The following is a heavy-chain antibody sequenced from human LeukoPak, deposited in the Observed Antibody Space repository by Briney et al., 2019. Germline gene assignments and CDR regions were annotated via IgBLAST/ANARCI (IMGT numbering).Heavy chain of an antibody. CDR2: IIPIFGIA. Sequence: SVKVSCKASGGTFSSYAISWVRQAPGQGLEWMGRIIPIFGIANYAQKFQGRVTITADKSTSTAYMELSSLRSEDTAVCYCARGPSGYYDYWGQGTLVTVSS. D-gene: IGHD2-15*01. CDR3: ARGPSGYYDY. CDR1: GGTFSSYA. J-gene: IGHJ4*02. V-gene: IGHV1-69*04.